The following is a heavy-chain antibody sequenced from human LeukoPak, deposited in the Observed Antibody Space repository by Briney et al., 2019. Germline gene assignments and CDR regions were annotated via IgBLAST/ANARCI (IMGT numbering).Heavy chain of an antibody. Sequence: SETLSLTCAVYGGSFSGYYWSWIRQPPGKGLAWIGEINHSERTNYNPSLKSRVTISVDAAKNQCSLKLRSGTAAATAVYYCEQEGQLVDQNYYYFYIDVWGKGTTVTVSS. J-gene: IGHJ6*03. CDR3: EQEGQLVDQNYYYFYIDV. CDR1: GGSFSGYY. CDR2: INHSERT. V-gene: IGHV4-34*01. D-gene: IGHD6-6*01.